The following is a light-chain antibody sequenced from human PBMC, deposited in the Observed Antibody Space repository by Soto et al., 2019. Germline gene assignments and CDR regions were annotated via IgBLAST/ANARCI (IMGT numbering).Light chain of an antibody. CDR2: DAS. CDR1: HDVSVS. CDR3: QQYNNWPRT. Sequence: EIVLTQSPDTLSLSPGEGATLSCRASHDVSVSLVWYRQRPGQSPRLLIHDASNRATGISARFSGSGSGTDFTLTIGSLEPEESALYYCQQYNNWPRTFGQGTKVEIK. J-gene: IGKJ1*01. V-gene: IGKV3-11*01.